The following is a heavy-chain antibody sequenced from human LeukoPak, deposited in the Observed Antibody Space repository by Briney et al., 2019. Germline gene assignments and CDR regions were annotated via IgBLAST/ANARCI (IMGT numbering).Heavy chain of an antibody. CDR1: GYTFTSYD. CDR2: MNPNSANT. J-gene: IGHJ6*03. V-gene: IGHV1-8*01. Sequence: ASVKVSCKASGYTFTSYDINWVRQATGQGLGWMGWMNPNSANTGYAQKFQGRVTMSRNSSISTAYMELSSLRSEDTAVYYWARAESWTGTTDYYYMDVWGKGTTVTVSS. CDR3: ARAESWTGTTDYYYMDV. D-gene: IGHD1-1*01.